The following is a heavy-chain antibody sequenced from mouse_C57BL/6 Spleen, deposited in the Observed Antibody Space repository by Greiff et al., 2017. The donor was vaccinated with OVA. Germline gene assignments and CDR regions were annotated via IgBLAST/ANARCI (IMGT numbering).Heavy chain of an antibody. Sequence: VMLVESGPGLVAPSQSLSITCTVSGFSLTSYAISWVRQPPGKGLEWLGVIWTGGGTNYNSALKSRLSISKDNSKSQVFLKMNSLQTDDTARYYCARNTPPRSSYAMDYWGQGTSVTVSS. CDR2: IWTGGGT. V-gene: IGHV2-9-1*01. J-gene: IGHJ4*01. CDR1: GFSLTSYA. CDR3: ARNTPPRSSYAMDY. D-gene: IGHD1-1*01.